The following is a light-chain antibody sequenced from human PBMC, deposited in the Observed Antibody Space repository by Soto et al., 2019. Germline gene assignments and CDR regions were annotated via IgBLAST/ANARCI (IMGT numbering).Light chain of an antibody. V-gene: IGLV2-14*01. CDR2: DVS. CDR1: SSDVGGYNY. CDR3: SSYTTSSTLYVV. J-gene: IGLJ2*01. Sequence: QSALTQPASVSGSPGQSITISCTGTSSDVGGYNYVSWYQQHPGKAPKLMIYDVSSRPSGVSKRFSGSKSGTTASLTISGLQAEDEADSYCSSYTTSSTLYVVFGGGTKVTVL.